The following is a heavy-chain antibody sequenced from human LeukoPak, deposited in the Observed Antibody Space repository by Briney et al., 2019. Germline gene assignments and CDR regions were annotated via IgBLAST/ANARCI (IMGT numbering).Heavy chain of an antibody. D-gene: IGHD2/OR15-2a*01. CDR2: ISYDGSNK. J-gene: IGHJ3*02. CDR3: ARPYSGFYVAFDI. V-gene: IGHV3-30*04. CDR1: GCAFSSYA. Sequence: GGSLRLSCAASGCAFSSYAMHWVRQAPGKGLEWVAVISYDGSNKYYADSVQGRFTISRDNSKNTLYLQMNSLRAEDTAVFYCARPYSGFYVAFDIWGQGTLVTVSS.